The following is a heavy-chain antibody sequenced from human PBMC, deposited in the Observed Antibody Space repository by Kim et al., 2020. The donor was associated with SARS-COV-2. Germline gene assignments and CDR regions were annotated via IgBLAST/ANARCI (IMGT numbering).Heavy chain of an antibody. Sequence: TYYADSEKGRVTISSDKSKNTLYLHMNSLRVEDTAVYYCAKGVTNSGFDYWGQGTQVTVSS. D-gene: IGHD4-17*01. CDR2: T. V-gene: IGHV3-23*01. J-gene: IGHJ4*02. CDR3: AKGVTNSGFDY.